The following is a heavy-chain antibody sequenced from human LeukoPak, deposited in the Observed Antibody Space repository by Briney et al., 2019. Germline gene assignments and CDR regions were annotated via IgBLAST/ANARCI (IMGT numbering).Heavy chain of an antibody. Sequence: PSETLSLTCTVSGGSISSYYWSWIRQPPRKGLEWIGYIYYSGSTNYNPSLKSRVTISVDTPKNQFSLKLSSVTAADTAVYYCARVRFQYGPYYFDYWGQGTLVTVSS. J-gene: IGHJ4*02. V-gene: IGHV4-59*12. CDR1: GGSISSYY. CDR3: ARVRFQYGPYYFDY. D-gene: IGHD2-8*01. CDR2: IYYSGST.